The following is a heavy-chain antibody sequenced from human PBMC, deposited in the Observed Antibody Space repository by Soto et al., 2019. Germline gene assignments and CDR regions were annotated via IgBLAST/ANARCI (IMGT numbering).Heavy chain of an antibody. Sequence: PSETLSLTCTVSGASVSTGVYYWTWIRQHPGKGLEWIGYIDNSGSTYYNPSLTGRVDISVDTSKTEFSLNLQSLTAADTAFYYCAGAVSDFDVRRYRTSYFDQWGQGILVTVSS. CDR3: AGAVSDFDVRRYRTSYFDQ. V-gene: IGHV4-31*03. CDR2: IDNSGST. J-gene: IGHJ4*02. CDR1: GASVSTGVYY. D-gene: IGHD3-10*02.